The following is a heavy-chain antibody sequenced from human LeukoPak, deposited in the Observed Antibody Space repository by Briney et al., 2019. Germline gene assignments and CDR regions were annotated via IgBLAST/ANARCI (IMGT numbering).Heavy chain of an antibody. D-gene: IGHD3-3*01. CDR2: IYPGDSDT. Sequence: GESLKISXKGSGYSFTSYWIGWVRQMPGKGLEWMGIIYPGDSDTRYSPSFQGQVTISADKSISTAYLQWSSLKASDTAMYYCARQVLGDFWSGYPHHDAFDIWGQETMVTVSS. CDR3: ARQVLGDFWSGYPHHDAFDI. CDR1: GYSFTSYW. J-gene: IGHJ3*02. V-gene: IGHV5-51*01.